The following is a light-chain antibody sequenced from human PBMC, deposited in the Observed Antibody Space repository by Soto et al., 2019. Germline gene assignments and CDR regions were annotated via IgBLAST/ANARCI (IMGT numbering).Light chain of an antibody. CDR1: QSVGSY. V-gene: IGKV3-11*01. Sequence: ETVLTQSPATLSLSPGEKATLSCRASQSVGSYLAWYQQKPGQSPRLLIYGASTRATGIPARFSGSGSGTDFTLTISSLETEDFAVYYCQQRSNWPPLLTFGGGTKVEIK. J-gene: IGKJ4*01. CDR2: GAS. CDR3: QQRSNWPPLLT.